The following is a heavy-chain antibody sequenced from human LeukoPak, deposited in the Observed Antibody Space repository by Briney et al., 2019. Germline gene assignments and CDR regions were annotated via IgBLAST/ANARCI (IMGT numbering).Heavy chain of an antibody. J-gene: IGHJ4*02. CDR1: GFTFSSYG. V-gene: IGHV3-30*03. CDR3: AIDPNWGTHS. Sequence: GGSLRLSCAASGFTFSSYGMHWVRQAPGTGLEWVAVISYDGSNKYYADSVKGRFTISRDNSKNTLYLQMNSLRVEDTAVYYCAIDPNWGTHSWGQGVLVTVSS. D-gene: IGHD7-27*01. CDR2: ISYDGSNK.